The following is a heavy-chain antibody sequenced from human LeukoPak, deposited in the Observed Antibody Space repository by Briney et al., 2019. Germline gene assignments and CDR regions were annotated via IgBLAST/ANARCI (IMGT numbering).Heavy chain of an antibody. D-gene: IGHD6-13*01. Sequence: QPGGSLRLSCAASGFTFSSYSMNWVRQAPGKGLEWVSYISSSSSTIYYADSVKCRFTISRDNAKNSLYLQMNTLRAEDTAVYYCARKRIAIDYWGQGTLVTVSS. CDR1: GFTFSSYS. CDR3: ARKRIAIDY. V-gene: IGHV3-48*04. J-gene: IGHJ4*02. CDR2: ISSSSSTI.